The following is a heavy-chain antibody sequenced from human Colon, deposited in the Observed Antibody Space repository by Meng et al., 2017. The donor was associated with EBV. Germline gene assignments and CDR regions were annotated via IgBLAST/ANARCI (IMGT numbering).Heavy chain of an antibody. CDR1: ELGFVAYL. J-gene: IGHJ4*02. D-gene: IGHD3-16*01. CDR3: ARDDASGFD. V-gene: IGHV3-74*03. CDR2: INGDGWGT. Sequence: EGEPGGLGGVLVSSGGALRLSLPAAELGFVAYLLHWVRQATGKGLGWVTSINGDGWGTTYADPVKGRFGISRDNDKNTLYLRMNSLRAEDTATYYCARDDASGFDWGQGTLVTVSS.